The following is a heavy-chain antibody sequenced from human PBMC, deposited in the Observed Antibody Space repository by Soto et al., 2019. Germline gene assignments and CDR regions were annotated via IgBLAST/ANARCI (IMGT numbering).Heavy chain of an antibody. Sequence: QVQLVQSGDEVKKPGASVKVSCKASGHTFTTYGISWVRQAPGQGLEWMGWISAYNGDTKYAQNVQDRVSMTTDTPTSTAYMELRSLRSDDTAVYYCAREGSWPYYYYGMDVWGQGTTVTVSS. D-gene: IGHD6-13*01. V-gene: IGHV1-18*01. CDR3: AREGSWPYYYYGMDV. CDR1: GHTFTTYG. CDR2: ISAYNGDT. J-gene: IGHJ6*02.